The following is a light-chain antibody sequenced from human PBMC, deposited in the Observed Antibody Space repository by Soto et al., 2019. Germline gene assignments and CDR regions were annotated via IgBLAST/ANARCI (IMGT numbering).Light chain of an antibody. CDR1: QGIINW. V-gene: IGKV1-12*01. J-gene: IGKJ4*01. CDR2: GAY. Sequence: DIQMTQSPSSVSASVGDRVTITCRASQGIINWLAWYQQQPGRAPKLLIYGAYTLQTGVPSRFSGGGSGTHFTLIISSLQPADFATYYCQQTNTFLPLTFGGGTRVEIK. CDR3: QQTNTFLPLT.